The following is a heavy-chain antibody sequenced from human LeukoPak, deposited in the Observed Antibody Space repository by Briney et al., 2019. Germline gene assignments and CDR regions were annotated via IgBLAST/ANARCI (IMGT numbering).Heavy chain of an antibody. D-gene: IGHD5-24*01. Sequence: SETLSLTCTVSGGSISSSGNFWGWVRQPPGRGLEWIASTYYSRNTYYNPSLKSRVTISVDTSKNQFSLKLSSVTAADTAVYYCVRHEEEDGYNAKTFDYWGQGTLVTVYS. CDR3: VRHEEEDGYNAKTFDY. V-gene: IGHV4-39*01. CDR2: TYYSRNT. J-gene: IGHJ4*02. CDR1: GGSISSSGNF.